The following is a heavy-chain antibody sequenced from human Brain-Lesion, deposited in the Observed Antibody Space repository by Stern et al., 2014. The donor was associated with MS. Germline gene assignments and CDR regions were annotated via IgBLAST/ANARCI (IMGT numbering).Heavy chain of an antibody. J-gene: IGHJ4*02. V-gene: IGHV4-39*02. CDR1: GGSIGSSSYY. Sequence: QVQLQESGPGLVKPSETLSLTCTVSGGSIGSSSYYWGWIRQPPGKGLEWIGNIFFTGSTFYDPSLTSRVTISVATSTNHFSLSLTSVTAADTAVYYCARGAGVFDSWGQGTLVTVSP. CDR2: IFFTGST. D-gene: IGHD6-19*01. CDR3: ARGAGVFDS.